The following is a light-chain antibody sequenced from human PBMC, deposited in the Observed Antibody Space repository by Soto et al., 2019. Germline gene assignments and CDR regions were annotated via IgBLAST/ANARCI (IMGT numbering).Light chain of an antibody. CDR2: GAS. Sequence: EVVFTQSPVALALSRGERATLSFMASQSVSSSYLAWYQHRPGQAPRLLIFGASSRATGIPDRFSGTGSGTDFTLTISRLEPEDFAVYYCQQYGNSPWKFGQGTKVDIK. V-gene: IGKV3-20*01. CDR3: QQYGNSPWK. J-gene: IGKJ1*01. CDR1: QSVSSSY.